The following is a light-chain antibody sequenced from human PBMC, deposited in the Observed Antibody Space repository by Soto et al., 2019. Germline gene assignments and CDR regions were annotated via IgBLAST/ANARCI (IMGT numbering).Light chain of an antibody. CDR3: QQYGSSRT. CDR2: AAS. J-gene: IGKJ1*01. Sequence: EIVLTQSPGTLSLSPGERDTLSCRASQSVKSNYLAWYQQKPGQAPRLLIYAASTRATGIPDRFSGSGSGTDFTLTISRLEPEDFAVYYCQQYGSSRTFGQGTKVEI. V-gene: IGKV3-20*01. CDR1: QSVKSNY.